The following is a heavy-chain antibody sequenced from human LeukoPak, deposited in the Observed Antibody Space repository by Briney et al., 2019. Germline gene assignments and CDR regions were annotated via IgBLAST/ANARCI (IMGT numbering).Heavy chain of an antibody. V-gene: IGHV4-39*07. CDR1: GGSISSSSYY. D-gene: IGHD2-2*01. CDR3: ATEKNCSSTSCPPGWFDP. Sequence: SETLSLTCTVSGGSISSSSYYWGWIRQPPGKGLEWIGSIYYSGSTYYNPSLKSRVTISVDTSKNQFSLKLSSVTAADTAVYYCATEKNCSSTSCPPGWFDPWGQGTLVTVSS. J-gene: IGHJ5*02. CDR2: IYYSGST.